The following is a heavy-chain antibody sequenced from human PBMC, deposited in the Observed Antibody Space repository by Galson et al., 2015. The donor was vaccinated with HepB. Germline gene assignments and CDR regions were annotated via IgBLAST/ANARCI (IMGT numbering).Heavy chain of an antibody. V-gene: IGHV1-46*01. CDR1: GYTFTDYY. J-gene: IGHJ3*02. Sequence: SVKVSCKVSGYTFTDYYMHWVRQAPGQGLEWMGIINPSGGSTSYAQKFQGRVTMTRDTSTSTVYMELSSLRSEDTAVYYCAREDPRGYGFDIWGQGTMVTVSS. CDR3: AREDPRGYGFDI. CDR2: INPSGGST.